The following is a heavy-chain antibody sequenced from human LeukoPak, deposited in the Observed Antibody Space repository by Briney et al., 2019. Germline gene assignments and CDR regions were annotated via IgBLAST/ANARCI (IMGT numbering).Heavy chain of an antibody. CDR3: ARHPSYTSGWPLDS. J-gene: IGHJ4*02. D-gene: IGHD6-19*01. Sequence: GESLKISCQGSGHSLTSHWIGWVRQMPGKGLEWMGIIYLGDSDTRYSPSFQGQVTISADKSINTAYLQWSSLKASDTAMYYCARHPSYTSGWPLDSWGQGTLVTVSS. V-gene: IGHV5-51*01. CDR1: GHSLTSHW. CDR2: IYLGDSDT.